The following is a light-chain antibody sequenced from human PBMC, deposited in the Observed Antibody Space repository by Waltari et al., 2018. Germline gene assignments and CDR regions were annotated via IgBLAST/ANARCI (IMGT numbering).Light chain of an antibody. V-gene: IGLV2-14*03. CDR2: DVS. Sequence: QSALTQPASVSGSPGQSLTLSCTGTSGDVGGPKFVSWYQQYAGKAPKLIIFDVSNRPSGVSTRFSGSKSGNTASLTISGLQAEDEAYYVCSSDTSSRSRVFGGGTKVTV. J-gene: IGLJ3*02. CDR3: SSDTSSRSRV. CDR1: SGDVGGPKF.